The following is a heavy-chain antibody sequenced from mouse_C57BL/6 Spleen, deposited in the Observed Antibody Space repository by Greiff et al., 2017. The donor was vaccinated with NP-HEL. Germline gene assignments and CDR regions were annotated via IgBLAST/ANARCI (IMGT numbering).Heavy chain of an antibody. V-gene: IGHV1-26*01. CDR3: ARRKLLPYAMDY. Sequence: VQLQQSGPELVKPGASVKISCKASGYTFTDYYMNWVKQSHGKSLEWIGDINPNNGGTSYNQKFKGKATLTVDKSSSTAYMELRSLTSEDSAVYYCARRKLLPYAMDYWGQGTSVTVSS. D-gene: IGHD1-1*01. CDR2: INPNNGGT. CDR1: GYTFTDYY. J-gene: IGHJ4*01.